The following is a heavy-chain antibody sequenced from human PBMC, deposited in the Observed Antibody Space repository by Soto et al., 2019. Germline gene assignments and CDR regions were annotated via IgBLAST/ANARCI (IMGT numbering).Heavy chain of an antibody. V-gene: IGHV4-59*08. CDR1: GGSISSYY. CDR3: AGHRAKDGWGSYDY. J-gene: IGHJ4*02. Sequence: QVQLQESGPGLVKPSETLSLTCTVSGGSISSYYWSWIRQPPGKGLEWIGYIYYSGSTNYNPSLKSRVTISVATSKTQFPLKLSSVTAADTAVSYCAGHRAKDGWGSYDYWDQGTLVTVSS. CDR2: IYYSGST. D-gene: IGHD3-10*01.